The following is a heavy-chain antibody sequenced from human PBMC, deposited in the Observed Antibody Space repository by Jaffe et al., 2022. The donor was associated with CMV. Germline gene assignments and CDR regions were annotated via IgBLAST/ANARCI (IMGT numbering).Heavy chain of an antibody. CDR1: GGSISDFRW. J-gene: IGHJ4*02. D-gene: IGHD6-13*01. CDR2: VFQSGST. CDR3: ARHKTAAGTRGFDC. V-gene: IGHV4-4*02. Sequence: QVLLQESGPGLVEPSGTLSLTCAVSGGSISDFRWWSWVRQPPGKGLEWIGEVFQSGSTNYSPSLKSRVTISIDNSKNVISLKMTSVTAADTAVYFCARHKTAAGTRGFDCWGQGTLVTVSS.